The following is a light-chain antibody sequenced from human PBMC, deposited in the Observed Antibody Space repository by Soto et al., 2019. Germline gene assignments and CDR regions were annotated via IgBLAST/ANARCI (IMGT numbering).Light chain of an antibody. CDR1: QSIRSY. V-gene: IGKV1-39*01. Sequence: DIQMTQSPSSLSASVGDRVSITCRASQSIRSYLNWYQQKPGKAPKLLIDFASSLQSGVPSRFSGSGSGKDFNLTISSLQPADFATYYCQQTYTTPLTFGGGTKVEIE. CDR2: FAS. CDR3: QQTYTTPLT. J-gene: IGKJ4*01.